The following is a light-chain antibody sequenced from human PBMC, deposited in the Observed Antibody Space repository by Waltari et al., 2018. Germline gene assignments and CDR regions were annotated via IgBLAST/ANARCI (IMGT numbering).Light chain of an antibody. CDR3: QQRGDWSRT. CDR1: QSVSSN. J-gene: IGKJ3*01. V-gene: IGKV3-11*01. Sequence: EIVLTQSPATLSFSPGQRATLSGRASQSVSSNLAWYQQKPGQAPRLLIYDASNRATGIPARFSGSGSGTDFTLTISSLEPEDFAVYYCQQRGDWSRTFGPGTKVEIK. CDR2: DAS.